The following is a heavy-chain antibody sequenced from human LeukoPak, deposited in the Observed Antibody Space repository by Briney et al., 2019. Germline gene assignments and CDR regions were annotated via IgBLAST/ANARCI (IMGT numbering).Heavy chain of an antibody. V-gene: IGHV4-59*08. Sequence: SETLSLTCTVSGGSISSYYWSWIRQPPGKGLEWIGYIYYSGSTNYNPSLKSRVTISVDTSKNQFSLKLSSVTAADTAVYYCTRSMYSSSWTETDYWGQGTLVTVSS. CDR2: IYYSGST. CDR3: TRSMYSSSWTETDY. D-gene: IGHD6-13*01. CDR1: GGSISSYY. J-gene: IGHJ4*02.